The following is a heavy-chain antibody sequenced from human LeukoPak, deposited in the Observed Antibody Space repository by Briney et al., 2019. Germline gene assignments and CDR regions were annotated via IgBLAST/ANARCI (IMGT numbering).Heavy chain of an antibody. Sequence: PGGSLRLSCAASGFTVSNYYMNWVRQAPGKGLEWVSSISYSGPHMFYADSVRGRFTISRDNAENSLFPQMNSLRAEDTAVYFCASNDYRDEGIDSWGQGTLVTVSS. CDR2: ISYSGPHM. CDR3: ASNDYRDEGIDS. CDR1: GFTVSNYY. J-gene: IGHJ4*02. D-gene: IGHD4-17*01. V-gene: IGHV3-21*01.